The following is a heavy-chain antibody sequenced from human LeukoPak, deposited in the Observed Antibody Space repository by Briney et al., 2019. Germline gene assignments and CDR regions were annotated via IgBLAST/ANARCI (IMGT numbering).Heavy chain of an antibody. V-gene: IGHV4-59*01. CDR1: GGSISSYY. J-gene: IGHJ3*02. CDR3: ARAESRDGYPFI. CDR2: IYYSGST. Sequence: MTSETLSLTCTVSGGSISSYYWSWIRQPPGKGLEWIGYIYYSGSTNYNPSLKSRVTISVDTSKNQFSLKLSSVTAADTAVYYCARAESRDGYPFIWGQGTMVTVSS. D-gene: IGHD5-24*01.